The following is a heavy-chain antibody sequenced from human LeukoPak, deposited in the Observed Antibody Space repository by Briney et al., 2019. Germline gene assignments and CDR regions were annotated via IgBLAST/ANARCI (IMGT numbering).Heavy chain of an antibody. V-gene: IGHV5-51*01. CDR3: ARYHYDGSGYPY. CDR2: IYPGDSDT. D-gene: IGHD3-22*01. Sequence: GESLKISCKGSEYSFPSYWIGWVRQMPGKGLEWMGIIYPGDSDTRYRPSFQGQVTISVDKSINTAYLQWSSLKASDTAMYYCARYHYDGSGYPYWGQGTLVTVSS. CDR1: EYSFPSYW. J-gene: IGHJ4*02.